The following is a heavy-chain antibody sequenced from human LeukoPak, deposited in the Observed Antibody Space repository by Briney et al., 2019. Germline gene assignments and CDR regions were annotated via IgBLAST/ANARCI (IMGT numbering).Heavy chain of an antibody. V-gene: IGHV4-4*09. CDR2: IYTSGSA. CDR1: GGSISSYY. D-gene: IGHD1-7*01. J-gene: IGHJ4*02. CDR3: ARLLTGTSNFDY. Sequence: SETLSLTCTVSGGSISSYYWSWIRQPPGKGLEWIGYIYTSGSANYNPSLKSRVTISVDTSKNQFSLKLSSVTAADTAVYYCARLLTGTSNFDYWGQGTLVTVSS.